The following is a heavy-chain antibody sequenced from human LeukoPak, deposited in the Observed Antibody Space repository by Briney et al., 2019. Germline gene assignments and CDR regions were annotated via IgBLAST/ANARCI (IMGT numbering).Heavy chain of an antibody. CDR3: ARDGYRVTGYYYYMDV. Sequence: SETLSLTCTVSGYSISSGYYWGWIRQPPGKGLEWIGSIYHSGSTYYNPSLKSRVTISGDTSKNQFSLKLSSVTAADTAVYYCARDGYRVTGYYYYMDVWGKGTTVTVSS. J-gene: IGHJ6*03. D-gene: IGHD5-12*01. CDR1: GYSISSGYY. V-gene: IGHV4-38-2*02. CDR2: IYHSGST.